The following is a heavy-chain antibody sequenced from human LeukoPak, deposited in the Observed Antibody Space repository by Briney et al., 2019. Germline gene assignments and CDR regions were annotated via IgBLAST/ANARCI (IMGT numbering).Heavy chain of an antibody. CDR3: AKDTNYYDSSGYPGY. J-gene: IGHJ4*02. V-gene: IGHV3-30*18. D-gene: IGHD3-22*01. CDR1: GFAFGSYV. Sequence: GGSLRLSCAASGFAFGSYVMHWVRQAPGKGLEWVAVISYDGSNKYYADSVKGRFTISRDNSKNTLYLQMNSLRAEDTAVYYCAKDTNYYDSSGYPGYWGQGTLVTVSS. CDR2: ISYDGSNK.